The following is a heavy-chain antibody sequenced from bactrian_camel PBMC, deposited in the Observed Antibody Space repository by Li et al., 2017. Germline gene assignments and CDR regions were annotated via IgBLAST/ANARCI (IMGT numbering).Heavy chain of an antibody. Sequence: QVQLVESGGGSVQTGGSLRLSCAAPGCIDSNYCMGWFRQAPGKQREGVAGIDRDGITTYAEAVKGRFTISQDNAKNTVYLQMNSLKPEDTAVYYCVRGWDDDTWSFDYWGQGTQVTV. CDR2: IDRDGIT. V-gene: IGHV3S53*01. D-gene: IGHD3*01. CDR1: GCIDSNYC. J-gene: IGHJ4*01. CDR3: VRGWDDDTWSFDY.